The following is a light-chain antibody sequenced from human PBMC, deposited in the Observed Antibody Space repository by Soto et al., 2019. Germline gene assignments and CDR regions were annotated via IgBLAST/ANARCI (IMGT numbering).Light chain of an antibody. Sequence: EIVLTQSPATLSLSPGERATLSCRASQSIGWYLAWYQQKPGQAPRLLIYDASTSATDIPARFSGSGSGTDFSLTISSLEPEDFAVYYCQQRSNWPPITFGQGTRLEIK. CDR1: QSIGWY. CDR2: DAS. V-gene: IGKV3-11*01. J-gene: IGKJ5*01. CDR3: QQRSNWPPIT.